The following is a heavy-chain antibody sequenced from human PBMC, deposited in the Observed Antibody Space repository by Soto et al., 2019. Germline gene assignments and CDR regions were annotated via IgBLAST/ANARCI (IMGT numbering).Heavy chain of an antibody. V-gene: IGHV4-39*01. Sequence: SETLSLTCAVSGGSIGTSAYYWGWIRQAPGKWLEWIGSINHSGNTYLSPSLKDRVTMSVDTSKNSFSLKLRSATAADTGLYYCSRRAPEGFDPWGQGTLVTV. CDR3: SRRAPEGFDP. J-gene: IGHJ5*02. CDR2: INHSGNT. CDR1: GGSIGTSAYY.